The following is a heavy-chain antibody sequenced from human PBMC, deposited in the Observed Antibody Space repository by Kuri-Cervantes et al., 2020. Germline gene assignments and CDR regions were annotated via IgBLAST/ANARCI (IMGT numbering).Heavy chain of an antibody. Sequence: LSLTCAASGFTFSSYAMSWVRQAPGKGLEWVSVISGSGENTYYADSVKGQFTISRDNSKNTLYLQKNSLRAEDTAVYYCAKSRAVVGTADYWGQGTLVTVSS. CDR3: AKSRAVVGTADY. V-gene: IGHV3-23*01. CDR2: ISGSGENT. J-gene: IGHJ4*02. D-gene: IGHD6-19*01. CDR1: GFTFSSYA.